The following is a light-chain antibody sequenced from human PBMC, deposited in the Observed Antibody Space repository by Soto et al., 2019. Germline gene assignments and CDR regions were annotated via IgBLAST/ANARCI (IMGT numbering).Light chain of an antibody. Sequence: EIVLTQSPGTLSLSPGERPTLSCRASQSVINSYLAWYQQKPGQAPRLLIYGASNRATGIPDRFSGSGSGTDFTLTISRLEPEDFAGYYCQQYGSSGTFGQGTKVEIK. CDR2: GAS. J-gene: IGKJ1*01. CDR1: QSVINSY. CDR3: QQYGSSGT. V-gene: IGKV3-20*01.